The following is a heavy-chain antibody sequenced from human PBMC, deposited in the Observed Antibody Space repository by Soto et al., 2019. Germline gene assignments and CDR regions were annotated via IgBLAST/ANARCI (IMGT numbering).Heavy chain of an antibody. CDR3: ARDDDYEANAFDY. D-gene: IGHD3-22*01. Sequence: GGSLRLSCAASGFTFSRYGMHWVRQAPGKGLEWVALIWNDGIRKVYVDSVKGRFTISRDNSKNTLDLQMNSLRAEDTAVYYCARDDDYEANAFDYWGPGTLVTVSS. CDR1: GFTFSRYG. V-gene: IGHV3-33*01. J-gene: IGHJ4*02. CDR2: IWNDGIRK.